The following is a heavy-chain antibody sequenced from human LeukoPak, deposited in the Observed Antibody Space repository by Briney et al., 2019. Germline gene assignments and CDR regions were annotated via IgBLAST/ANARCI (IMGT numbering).Heavy chain of an antibody. D-gene: IGHD1-26*01. J-gene: IGHJ3*02. CDR1: GDSISSHY. CDR2: VYNSGST. V-gene: IGHV4-59*11. Sequence: PSETLSLTCTVSGDSISSHYWSWIRQPPGKGLEWIAYVYNSGSTNYNPSLKSRVTISVDTSKNQFSLRLTSVTAADTAVYYCARDRSGNYGFVFDIWGQGTMVTVSS. CDR3: ARDRSGNYGFVFDI.